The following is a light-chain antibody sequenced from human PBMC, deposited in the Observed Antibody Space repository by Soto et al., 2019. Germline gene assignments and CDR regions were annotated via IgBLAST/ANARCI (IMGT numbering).Light chain of an antibody. J-gene: IGLJ2*01. Sequence: QAVVTQPPSASGSPGQSVTISCTGTSSDVGGYNYVSWYQQHPGKAPKFMIYDVSKRPSGVPDRFSGSKSGNTASLTVSGLQAEDEADYYCSSYAGSNNYVVFGGGTKLTVL. CDR1: SSDVGGYNY. CDR2: DVS. V-gene: IGLV2-8*01. CDR3: SSYAGSNNYVV.